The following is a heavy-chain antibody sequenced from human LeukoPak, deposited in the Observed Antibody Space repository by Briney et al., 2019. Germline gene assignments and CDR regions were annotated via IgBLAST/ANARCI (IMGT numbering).Heavy chain of an antibody. CDR2: IYHSGST. CDR1: GYSISSGYY. D-gene: IGHD2-2*01. CDR3: ARVRGYCSSTICYRYYFDY. Sequence: PSETLSLSCTVSGYSISSGYYWGLIRQPPGKGLEWIGTIYHSGSTYYNPSLKSRVTISVDTSKNQFSLKLTSVTAADTAVYYCARVRGYCSSTICYRYYFDYWGQGTLVTVSS. V-gene: IGHV4-38-2*02. J-gene: IGHJ4*02.